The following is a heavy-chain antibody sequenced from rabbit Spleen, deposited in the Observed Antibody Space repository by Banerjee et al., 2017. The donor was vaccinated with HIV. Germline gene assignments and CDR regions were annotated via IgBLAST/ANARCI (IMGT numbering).Heavy chain of an antibody. CDR3: ARDTGSSFSSYGMDL. J-gene: IGHJ6*01. CDR2: IYISGGST. V-gene: IGHV1S40*01. CDR1: GFDLSSYYY. Sequence: QSLEESGGDLVKPGASLTLTCTASGFDLSSYYYMCWVRQAPGKGLEWIACIYISGGSTYYATWAKGRFTCSKTSSTTVTLQMTSLTVADTATYFCARDTGSSFSSYGMDLWGPGTLVTVS. D-gene: IGHD8-1*01.